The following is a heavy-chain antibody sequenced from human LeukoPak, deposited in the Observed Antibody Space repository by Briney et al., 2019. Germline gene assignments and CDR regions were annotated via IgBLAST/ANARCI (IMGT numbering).Heavy chain of an antibody. D-gene: IGHD3-22*01. CDR3: ARSYYYDSSGYYPPFFDY. CDR2: INPSGGST. Sequence: ASVKVSCKASGYTFTSYYMHWVRQAPGQGLEWMGIINPSGGSTSYAQKFQGRVTMTRDTSTSTVYMELSSLRSEDTAVYYCARSYYYDSSGYYPPFFDYWGQGTLVTVSS. J-gene: IGHJ4*02. V-gene: IGHV1-46*01. CDR1: GYTFTSYY.